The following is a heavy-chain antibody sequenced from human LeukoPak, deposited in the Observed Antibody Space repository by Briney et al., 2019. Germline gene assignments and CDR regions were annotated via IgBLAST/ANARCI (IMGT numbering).Heavy chain of an antibody. CDR1: GGSISTTDW. Sequence: SETLSLTCAVSGGSISTTDWWSWVRQPPGKGLEWIGQIYHGGSTNYNPSLKSRVTISVDKSKNQFSLKLSSLTAADTAVYYCAREYKDIVVVPAAIHYYYYMDVWGKGTTVTVSS. CDR3: AREYKDIVVVPAAIHYYYYMDV. V-gene: IGHV4-4*02. J-gene: IGHJ6*03. D-gene: IGHD2-2*02. CDR2: IYHGGST.